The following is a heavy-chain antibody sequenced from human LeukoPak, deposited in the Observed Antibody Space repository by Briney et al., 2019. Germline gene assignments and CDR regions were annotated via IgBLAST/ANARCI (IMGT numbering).Heavy chain of an antibody. J-gene: IGHJ5*02. V-gene: IGHV3-23*01. CDR2: ISGSGGST. Sequence: PGGSLRLSCAASGFTFSSYAMSWVRQAPGKGLEWVSAISGSGGSTYYADSVKGRFTISRDNSKNTLYLQMNSLRAEDTAVYYCARVRTRPDVMRGFDPWGQGTLVTVSS. CDR3: ARVRTRPDVMRGFDP. D-gene: IGHD2-15*01. CDR1: GFTFSSYA.